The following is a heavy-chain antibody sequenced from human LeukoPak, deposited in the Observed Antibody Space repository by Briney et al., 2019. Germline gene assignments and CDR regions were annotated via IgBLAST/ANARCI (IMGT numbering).Heavy chain of an antibody. CDR1: GFTVSSNY. D-gene: IGHD1-26*01. CDR2: IYSGGST. CDR3: ARVGHTYYYYYYMDV. J-gene: IGHJ6*03. Sequence: PGGSLRLSCAASGFTVSSNYMSWVRQAPGKGLEWVSVIYSGGSTYYADSVKGRFTISRDNSKNTLYLQMNSLRAEDTAVYYCARVGHTYYYYYYMDVWGKGTTVTVSS. V-gene: IGHV3-66*02.